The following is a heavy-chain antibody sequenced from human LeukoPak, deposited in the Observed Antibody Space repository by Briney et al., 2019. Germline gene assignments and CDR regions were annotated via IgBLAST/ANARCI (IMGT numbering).Heavy chain of an antibody. Sequence: GGSLRLSCAASGFTFSRFWMSWVRQAPGKGLEWVANIKQDGEENFYVDSVKGRFTISRDNAKNSLYLQMNSLRAEDTAVYYCAKLGGGGDLDYWGQGTLVTVSS. V-gene: IGHV3-7*01. CDR3: AKLGGGGDLDY. D-gene: IGHD2-21*02. CDR1: GFTFSRFW. CDR2: IKQDGEEN. J-gene: IGHJ4*02.